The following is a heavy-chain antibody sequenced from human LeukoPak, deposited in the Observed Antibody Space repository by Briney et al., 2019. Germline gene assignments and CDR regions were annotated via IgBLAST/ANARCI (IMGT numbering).Heavy chain of an antibody. Sequence: GGSLRLSXAASGFTFSSYAMNWVRQAPGKGLEWVSAISGSGGSTYYADSVKGRFTISRDNSKNTLYLQMNSLRAEDTAVYYCAKFLYSFDAFDIWGQGTMVTVSS. CDR2: ISGSGGST. CDR3: AKFLYSFDAFDI. CDR1: GFTFSSYA. J-gene: IGHJ3*02. D-gene: IGHD6-13*01. V-gene: IGHV3-23*01.